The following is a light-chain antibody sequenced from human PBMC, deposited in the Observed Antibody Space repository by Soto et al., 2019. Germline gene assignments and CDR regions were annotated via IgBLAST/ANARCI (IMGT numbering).Light chain of an antibody. Sequence: QSVLTQPPSASGTHGQRVTISCSGSSSNIGSHPVDWYQHLPGMAPKLLIYSTDQRPSGITDRFSGSKSGTSASLAISGLQSEDEADYYCAAWDDSLKGWVFGGGTKVTVL. CDR1: SSNIGSHP. V-gene: IGLV1-44*01. J-gene: IGLJ3*02. CDR2: STD. CDR3: AAWDDSLKGWV.